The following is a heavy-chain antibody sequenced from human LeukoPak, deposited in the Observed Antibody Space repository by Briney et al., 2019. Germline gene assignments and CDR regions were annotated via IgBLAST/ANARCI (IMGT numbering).Heavy chain of an antibody. CDR1: GGSISSSSYY. Sequence: SETLSLTCTVSGGSISSSSYYWGWIRQPPGKGLEWIGSIYYSGSTYYNPSLKSRVTISVDTSKNQFSLKLSSVTAADTAVYYCARGLGRGAFDIWGQGTMVTVSS. V-gene: IGHV4-39*07. CDR2: IYYSGST. J-gene: IGHJ3*02. CDR3: ARGLGRGAFDI. D-gene: IGHD3-10*01.